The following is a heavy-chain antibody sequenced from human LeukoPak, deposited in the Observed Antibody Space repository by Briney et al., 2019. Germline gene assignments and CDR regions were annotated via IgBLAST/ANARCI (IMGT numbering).Heavy chain of an antibody. V-gene: IGHV1-18*01. D-gene: IGHD3-10*01. CDR1: GYTFTSYG. J-gene: IGHJ5*02. CDR3: ARVGDHYYGSGSYYFDWFDP. Sequence: ASVKVSCKASGYTFTSYGISWARQAPGQGLEWMGWISAYSGNTNYAQKLQGRVTMTTDTSTSTAYMELRSLRSDDTAVYYCARVGDHYYGSGSYYFDWFDPWGQGTLVTVSS. CDR2: ISAYSGNT.